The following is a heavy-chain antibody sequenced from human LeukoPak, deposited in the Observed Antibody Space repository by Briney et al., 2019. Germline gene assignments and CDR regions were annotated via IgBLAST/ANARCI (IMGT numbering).Heavy chain of an antibody. J-gene: IGHJ4*02. Sequence: GGSLRLSCAASGFTFSTYYISWVRQAPGKGLEWVTTITESGRNTYYADSVKGRFTISRDNSKNTLYLQMHSLRADDTAIYYCAKPGYITSGWFDYWGRGDLVIVSS. CDR2: ITESGRNT. CDR3: AKPGYITSGWFDY. D-gene: IGHD6-19*01. V-gene: IGHV3-23*01. CDR1: GFTFSTYY.